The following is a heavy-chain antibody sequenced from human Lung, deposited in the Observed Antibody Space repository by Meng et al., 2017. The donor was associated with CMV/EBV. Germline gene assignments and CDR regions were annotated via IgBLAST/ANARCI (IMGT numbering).Heavy chain of an antibody. V-gene: IGHV3-23*01. D-gene: IGHD6-13*01. CDR3: AKAYSGSWYREYYDY. J-gene: IGHJ4*02. CDR1: GFTFSSFA. CDR2: ITASGGST. Sequence: GGSLRLSCAASGFTFSSFAMSWVRQAPGKGLEWDSAITASGGSTYYADSVKGRFTISRDNSKNTLYLQMNSLRAEDTAVYYCAKAYSGSWYREYYDYWGQGTVVTVS.